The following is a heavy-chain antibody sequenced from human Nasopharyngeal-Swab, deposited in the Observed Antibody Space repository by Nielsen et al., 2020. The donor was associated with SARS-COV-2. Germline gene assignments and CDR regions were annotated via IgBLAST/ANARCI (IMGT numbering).Heavy chain of an antibody. V-gene: IGHV3-30*04. CDR2: ISYDGSAE. J-gene: IGHJ4*02. CDR3: ARAGALDTTIEY. CDR1: GFTFSNYA. Sequence: GESLKISCAASGFTFSNYAMYWVRQAPGKGLKWVASISYDGSAEYYADSVRGRLTISRDNSKNTLYLQMNSLTSEDTAVYYCARAGALDTTIEYWGQGNLVTVSS. D-gene: IGHD5-18*01.